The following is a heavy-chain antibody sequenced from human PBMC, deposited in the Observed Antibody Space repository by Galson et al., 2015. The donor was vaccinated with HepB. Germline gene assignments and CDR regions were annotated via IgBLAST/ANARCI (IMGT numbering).Heavy chain of an antibody. J-gene: IGHJ4*02. CDR1: GFSLSTSGMC. CDR2: IDWDDDK. V-gene: IGHV2-70*01. D-gene: IGHD6-13*01. CDR3: ARTSYSSSSTQYYFDY. Sequence: PALVKPTQTLTLTCTFSGFSLSTSGMCVSWIRQPPGKALEWLALIDWDDDKYYSTSLKTRLTISKDTSKNQVVLTMTNMDPVDTATYYCARTSYSSSSTQYYFDYWGQGTLVTVSS.